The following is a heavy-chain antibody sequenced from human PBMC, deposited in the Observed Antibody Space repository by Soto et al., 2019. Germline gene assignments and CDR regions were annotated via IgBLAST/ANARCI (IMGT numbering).Heavy chain of an antibody. CDR3: AKDQGHGYGMDV. CDR1: GFTFSSYG. Sequence: QVQLVESGGGVVQPGRSLRLSCAASGFTFSSYGMHWVRQAPGKGLEWVAVISYDGSNKYYADSVKDRFTISRDNSKNTLYLQMNSLRAEDTAVYYCAKDQGHGYGMDVWGQGTTVTVSS. J-gene: IGHJ6*02. V-gene: IGHV3-30*18. CDR2: ISYDGSNK.